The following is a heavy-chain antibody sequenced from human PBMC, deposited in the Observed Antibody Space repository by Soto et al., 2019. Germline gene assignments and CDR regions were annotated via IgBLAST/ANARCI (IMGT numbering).Heavy chain of an antibody. CDR1: GGSISTYY. CDR2: IYDSGST. V-gene: IGHV4-59*01. CDR3: ARWTRWFDY. J-gene: IGHJ4*02. Sequence: SETLSLTCTVSGGSISTYYWSWIRQPPGKGLQWIGYIYDSGSTSYDPSLKSRATISVDTSKSQFSLKLSSVTAADTAVYYCARWTRWFDYWGQGALVTVSS.